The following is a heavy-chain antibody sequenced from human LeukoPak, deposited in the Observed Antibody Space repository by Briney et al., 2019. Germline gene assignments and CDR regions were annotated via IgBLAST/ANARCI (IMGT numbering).Heavy chain of an antibody. CDR1: GFTVSSNY. V-gene: IGHV3-53*01. CDR3: ARTFLSGDGYKVGYFDY. D-gene: IGHD5-24*01. Sequence: GGSLTLSCAASGFTVSSNYMSWVRQAPGKGPEWVSLIYSSGSTYYTNSVKGRFTISRDNSQNTLYLQMNSLSAEDTAVYYCARTFLSGDGYKVGYFDYWGQGTLVTVSS. J-gene: IGHJ4*02. CDR2: IYSSGST.